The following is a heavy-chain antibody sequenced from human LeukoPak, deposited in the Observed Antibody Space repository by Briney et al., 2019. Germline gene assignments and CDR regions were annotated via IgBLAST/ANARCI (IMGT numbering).Heavy chain of an antibody. Sequence: PRGSLRLSCAASGFTFSDYYMSWIRQAPGKGLEGVSYISSSGSTIYYADSVKGRFTISRDNAKNSLYLQMNSLRAEDTALYYCARDSCLYDSNGSGDYWGQGSLVTVSS. CDR1: GFTFSDYY. CDR3: ARDSCLYDSNGSGDY. D-gene: IGHD3-22*01. CDR2: ISSSGSTI. J-gene: IGHJ4*02. V-gene: IGHV3-11*04.